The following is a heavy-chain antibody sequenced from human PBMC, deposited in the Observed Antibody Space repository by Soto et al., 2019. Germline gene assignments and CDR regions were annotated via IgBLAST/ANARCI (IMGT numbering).Heavy chain of an antibody. CDR1: GYSFTSYW. V-gene: IGHV5-10-1*01. Sequence: GESLKISCKGSGYSFTSYWISWVRQMPGKGLEWMGRIDPSDSYTNYSPSFQGHVTISADKSISSAYLQWSSLRASDTAMYYCARGGVSTRTFDYWGQGTPVTVSS. CDR2: IDPSDSYT. J-gene: IGHJ4*02. D-gene: IGHD3-3*01. CDR3: ARGGVSTRTFDY.